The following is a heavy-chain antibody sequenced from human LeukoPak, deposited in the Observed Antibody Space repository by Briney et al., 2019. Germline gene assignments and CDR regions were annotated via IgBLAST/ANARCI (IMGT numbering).Heavy chain of an antibody. CDR1: GFTFSDYY. CDR3: ATSRSFGH. Sequence: KSGGSLRLSCAASGFTFSDYYINWIRQAPGKGLEWVSYISSTGNTIYYADSVKGRFTISRDNAKNSPYLQMNSLRAEDTAVHYCATSRSFGHWGQGTLVTVSS. V-gene: IGHV3-11*04. CDR2: ISSTGNTI. J-gene: IGHJ4*02.